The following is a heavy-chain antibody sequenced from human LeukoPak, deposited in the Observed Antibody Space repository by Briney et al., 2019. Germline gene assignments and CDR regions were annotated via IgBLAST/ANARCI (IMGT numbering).Heavy chain of an antibody. CDR1: GGSFSGYH. CDR3: ARHSRDYDILTGYRD. D-gene: IGHD3-9*01. J-gene: IGHJ4*02. CDR2: INHSGST. Sequence: SETLSLTCAVYGGSFSGYHWSWIRQPPGKGLGWIGEINHSGSTNYNPSLKSRVTISVDTSKNQFSLKLSSVTAADTAVYYCARHSRDYDILTGYRDWGQGTLVTVSS. V-gene: IGHV4-34*01.